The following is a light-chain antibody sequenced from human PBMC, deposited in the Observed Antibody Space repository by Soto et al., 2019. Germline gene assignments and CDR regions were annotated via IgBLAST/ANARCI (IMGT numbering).Light chain of an antibody. CDR3: QQYKSYPIVT. J-gene: IGKJ3*01. CDR2: DAS. Sequence: DIQMTQSPSTLSASVGDRVTITCRASQSISNWLAWYQQQPGKAPKLLIYDASSLKSGVPSRFSGSGSGTECTLTICRLQPDDFATYYCQQYKSYPIVTFRPGTKVDIK. V-gene: IGKV1-5*01. CDR1: QSISNW.